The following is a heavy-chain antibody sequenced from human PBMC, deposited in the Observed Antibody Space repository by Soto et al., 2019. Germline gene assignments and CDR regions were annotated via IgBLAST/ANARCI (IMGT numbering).Heavy chain of an antibody. J-gene: IGHJ6*03. CDR3: ARAKCSGGSYYSGYYYYYMDV. V-gene: IGHV4-59*01. D-gene: IGHD2-15*01. Sequence: PSETLSLTCTVSGGSISSYYWSWIRQPPGKGLEWIGYIYYSGSTNYNPSLKSRVTISVDTSKNQFSLKLSSVTAADTAVYYCARAKCSGGSYYSGYYYYYMDVWGKGTTVTVSS. CDR2: IYYSGST. CDR1: GGSISSYY.